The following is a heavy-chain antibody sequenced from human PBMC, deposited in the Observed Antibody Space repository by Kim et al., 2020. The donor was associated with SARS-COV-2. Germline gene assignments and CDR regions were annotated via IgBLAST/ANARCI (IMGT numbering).Heavy chain of an antibody. V-gene: IGHV1-3*01. CDR3: ARGGVLDY. J-gene: IGHJ4*02. CDR2: GNGNT. Sequence: GNGNTKYSQKFQGRVTITRDTSASTAYMELSSLRSEDTAVYYCARGGVLDYWGQGTLVTVSS. D-gene: IGHD3-16*01.